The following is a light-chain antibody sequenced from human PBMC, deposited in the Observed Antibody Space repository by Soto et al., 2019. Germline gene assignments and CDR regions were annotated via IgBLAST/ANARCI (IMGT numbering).Light chain of an antibody. CDR3: QQLNSYTIT. Sequence: IQLSQSPSSLSASVGDRVTITCRASQGINTFLAWYQKKAGKAPKLLIYAASTLQSGVPSRFSGIVSGTDFNLTLRRLQSEDCATYEGQQLNSYTITFCPETRREIK. V-gene: IGKV1-9*01. J-gene: IGKJ5*01. CDR2: AAS. CDR1: QGINTF.